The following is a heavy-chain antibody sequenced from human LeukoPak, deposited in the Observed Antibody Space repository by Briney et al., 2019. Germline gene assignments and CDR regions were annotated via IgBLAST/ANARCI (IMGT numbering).Heavy chain of an antibody. V-gene: IGHV3-74*01. CDR2: INNDGSST. Sequence: GGSLRLSCAASGFTFSSYWMHWVRQAPGKGLVWVSRINNDGSSTTYADSVKGRFTISRDNARNTLYLQMNSLRAEDTAVYYCARDLPNYDDYWGQGTLVTVSS. J-gene: IGHJ4*02. CDR3: ARDLPNYDDY. CDR1: GFTFSSYW. D-gene: IGHD3-22*01.